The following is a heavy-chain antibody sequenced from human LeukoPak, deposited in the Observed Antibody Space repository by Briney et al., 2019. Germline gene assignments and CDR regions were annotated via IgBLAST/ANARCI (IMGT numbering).Heavy chain of an antibody. V-gene: IGHV3-23*01. D-gene: IGHD6-13*01. J-gene: IGHJ3*02. CDR1: GFTFSSYA. CDR2: ISGSGGST. CDR3: AKAQLVEDAFDI. Sequence: GGSLRLSCAASGFTFSSYAMSWVRQAPGKGLEWVSAISGSGGSTYCADSVKGRFTISRDNSKNTLYLQMNSLRAEDTAVYYCAKAQLVEDAFDIWGQGTMVTVSS.